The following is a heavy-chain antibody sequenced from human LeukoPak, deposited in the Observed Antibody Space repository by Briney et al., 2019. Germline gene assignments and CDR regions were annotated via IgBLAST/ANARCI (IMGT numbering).Heavy chain of an antibody. D-gene: IGHD3-10*01. V-gene: IGHV3-23*01. J-gene: IGHJ5*02. Sequence: GGSLRLSCAASGFTFSSYAMSWVRQAPGKGLEWVSAISGSGGGTYYADSVKGRFTISRDNSKNTLHLQMNSLRAEDTAVYYCAKDRGVASNWFDPWGQGTLVTVSS. CDR3: AKDRGVASNWFDP. CDR1: GFTFSSYA. CDR2: ISGSGGGT.